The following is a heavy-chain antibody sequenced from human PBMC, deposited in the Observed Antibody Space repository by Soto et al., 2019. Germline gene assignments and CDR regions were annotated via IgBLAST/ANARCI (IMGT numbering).Heavy chain of an antibody. CDR2: ISSSGVST. D-gene: IGHD6-19*01. J-gene: IGHJ4*02. V-gene: IGHV3-64*04. Sequence: HPGGSLTLSCPASRFTFGSYAMHWVRQAPGKGLEYVSCISSSGVSTYYADSVKGRFTVSRDNSKNTLYLQMNSLRAEDTAVYYCAKELRVAGPSDFDYWGQGTLVTVSS. CDR1: RFTFGSYA. CDR3: AKELRVAGPSDFDY.